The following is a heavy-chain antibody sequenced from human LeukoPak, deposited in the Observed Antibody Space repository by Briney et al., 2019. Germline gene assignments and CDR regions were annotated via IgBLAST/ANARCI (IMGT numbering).Heavy chain of an antibody. D-gene: IGHD5-18*01. CDR3: ASGFSDGIFDY. Sequence: PGGSLRLSCAASGFTVSSSYMSWVRQAPGKGLEWVSVIYSGGSTYYADSVKGRFTISRDNSKNTLYLQMNSLRAEDTAVYYCASGFSDGIFDYWGQGTLVTVSS. J-gene: IGHJ4*02. CDR1: GFTVSSSY. CDR2: IYSGGST. V-gene: IGHV3-53*01.